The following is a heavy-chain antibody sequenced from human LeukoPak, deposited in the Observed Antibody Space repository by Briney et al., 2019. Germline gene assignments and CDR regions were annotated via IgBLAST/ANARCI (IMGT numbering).Heavy chain of an antibody. CDR3: ARGQVFSGSYPFDY. J-gene: IGHJ4*02. CDR1: GGSISSYY. Sequence: SETLSLTCTVSGGSISSYYWSWIRQPPGKGLEWIGYIYYSGSTNYNPSLESRVTISVDTSKNQFSLKLSSVTAADTAVYYCARGQVFSGSYPFDYWGQGTLVTVSS. CDR2: IYYSGST. D-gene: IGHD1-26*01. V-gene: IGHV4-59*08.